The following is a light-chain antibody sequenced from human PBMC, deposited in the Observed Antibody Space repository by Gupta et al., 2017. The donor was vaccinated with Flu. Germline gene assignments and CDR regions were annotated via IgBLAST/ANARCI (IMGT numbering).Light chain of an antibody. CDR3: QQQDVSHST. V-gene: IGKV4-1*01. CDR2: WAS. CDR1: QSILYSSNNKKH. Sequence: DIVMTQSPDSLAVSLGERDTISCKASQSILYSSNNKKHLAWYQQKPGQPPKLLIYWASARGYGVTDRVSGSGDGTDFNLTISSRQAEDVAVYYCQQQDVSHSTFAQGKRPEI. J-gene: IGKJ2*01.